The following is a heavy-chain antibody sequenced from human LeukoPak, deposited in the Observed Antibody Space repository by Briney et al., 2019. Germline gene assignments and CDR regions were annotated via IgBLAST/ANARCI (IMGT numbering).Heavy chain of an antibody. CDR2: IYSGGST. CDR1: GYTLTGDY. CDR3: ATPYCNLTSCFPYFFDY. D-gene: IGHD2-2*01. Sequence: RGSLRLSCEASGYTLTGDYMSRGRQAPQEGVEWGSVIYSGGSTYNADSVKGRFTITRDNAKTTVYLQMSSLRVEDTALYYCATPYCNLTSCFPYFFDYWGRGTLVTVSS. J-gene: IGHJ4*02. V-gene: IGHV3-66*04.